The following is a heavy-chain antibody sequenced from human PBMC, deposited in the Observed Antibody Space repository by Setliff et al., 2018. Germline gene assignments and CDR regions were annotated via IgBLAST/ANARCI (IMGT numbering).Heavy chain of an antibody. Sequence: SETLSLTCNVSGVSIANTASYWSWIRQPAGKTLEWIGQVHVGGNTYYNPSFETRVSISVDKSKNQFSLSLRSVTAADTAVYYCATDGPVLNGDYISWGQGTLVTVSS. J-gene: IGHJ5*02. D-gene: IGHD3-10*01. CDR2: VHVGGNT. V-gene: IGHV4-61*09. CDR1: GVSIANTASY. CDR3: ATDGPVLNGDYIS.